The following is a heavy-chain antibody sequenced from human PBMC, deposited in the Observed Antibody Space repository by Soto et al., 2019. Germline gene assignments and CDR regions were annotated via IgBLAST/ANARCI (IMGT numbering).Heavy chain of an antibody. Sequence: SQTLSLTCAISGDSVSSNSAAWNWIRQSPSRGLEWLGRTYYRSKWYNDYAVSVKSRITINPDTSKNQFSLQLNSVTPEDTAVYYCARVVAARPDYYYYYMDVWGKGTTVTVSS. V-gene: IGHV6-1*01. CDR1: GDSVSSNSAA. CDR3: ARVVAARPDYYYYYMDV. J-gene: IGHJ6*03. CDR2: TYYRSKWYN. D-gene: IGHD6-6*01.